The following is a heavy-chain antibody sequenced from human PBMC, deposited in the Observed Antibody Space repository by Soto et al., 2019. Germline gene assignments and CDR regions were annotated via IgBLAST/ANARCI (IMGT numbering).Heavy chain of an antibody. CDR3: AKGRGGSGSLTPRVDF. CDR2: ISGGGDSK. J-gene: IGHJ4*02. D-gene: IGHD3-10*01. CDR1: GFTFNHYA. V-gene: IGHV3-23*01. Sequence: EVQLLESGRGLVQPGGSLRLYCAASGFTFNHYAMTWVRQAPGKGLEWGSAISGGGDSKSYADSGKGRFTVCRDGSKNTPYLQLSSLRAVDTAVYYSAKGRGGSGSLTPRVDFWGQGTLVTVSS.